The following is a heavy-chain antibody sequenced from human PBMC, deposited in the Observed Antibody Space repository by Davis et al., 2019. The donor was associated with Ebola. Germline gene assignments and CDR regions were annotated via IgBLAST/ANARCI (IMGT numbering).Heavy chain of an antibody. CDR2: INSDGSST. V-gene: IGHV3-74*01. CDR3: AKDDFGWVGRFDS. J-gene: IGHJ4*02. D-gene: IGHD3-16*01. Sequence: HTGGSLRLSCAASGFTFSSYWMHWVRQAPGKGLVWVSRINSDGSSTSYADSVKGRFTISRDNAKNTLYLQMNSLRPEDTAVYYCAKDDFGWVGRFDSWGQGTLVAVSS. CDR1: GFTFSSYW.